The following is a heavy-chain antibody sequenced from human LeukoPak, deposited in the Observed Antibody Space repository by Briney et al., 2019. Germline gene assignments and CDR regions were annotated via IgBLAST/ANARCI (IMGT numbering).Heavy chain of an antibody. D-gene: IGHD3-9*01. J-gene: IGHJ5*02. CDR1: GGSMSDYY. CDR3: AIRKYYDILTGYRKIPTSGFDP. Sequence: PSETLSLTCTVSGGSMSDYYWSFIRQSAGTGLEWPGRIHTSGTTWYNPSLKSRVTISVDTSKNQFSLKLSSVTAADTAVYYCAIRKYYDILTGYRKIPTSGFDPWGQGTLVTVSS. CDR2: IHTSGTT. V-gene: IGHV4-4*07.